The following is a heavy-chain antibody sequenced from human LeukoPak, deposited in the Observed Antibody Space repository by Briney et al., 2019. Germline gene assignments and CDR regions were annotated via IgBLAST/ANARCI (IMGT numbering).Heavy chain of an antibody. J-gene: IGHJ4*02. CDR2: INVSGGST. CDR3: AKDQYCTSTSCYVGY. CDR1: GFTFSNYA. Sequence: GGSLSLSCAASGFTFSNYAMSWVRQAPGKGLEWVSGINVSGGSTSYADSVRGRFTISRDNSKNTLYLQMNSLRAEDTAVYYCAKDQYCTSTSCYVGYWGQGTLVTVSS. V-gene: IGHV3-23*01. D-gene: IGHD2-2*01.